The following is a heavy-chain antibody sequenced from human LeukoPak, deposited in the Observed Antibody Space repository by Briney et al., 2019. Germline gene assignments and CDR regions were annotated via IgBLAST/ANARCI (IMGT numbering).Heavy chain of an antibody. CDR1: GYSISSSNW. D-gene: IGHD3-3*01. CDR2: IYYSGST. J-gene: IGHJ4*02. CDR3: ARESDFWSADDY. V-gene: IGHV4-28*03. Sequence: PSETLSLTCAVSGYSISSSNWWGWIRQPPGKGLEWIGYIYYSGSTYYNPSLKSRVTMSVDTSKNQFSLKLSSVTAADTAVYYCARESDFWSADDYWGQGTLVTVSS.